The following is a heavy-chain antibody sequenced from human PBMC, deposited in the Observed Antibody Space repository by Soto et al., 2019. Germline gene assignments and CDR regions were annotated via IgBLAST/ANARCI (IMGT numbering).Heavy chain of an antibody. V-gene: IGHV4-39*01. CDR3: ARQGRYYGSGSYYNWVYGNWFDP. CDR2: IYYSGST. J-gene: IGHJ5*02. CDR1: GGSISSSSYY. Sequence: SETLSLTCTVSGGSISSSSYYWGWIRQPPGKGLEWIGSIYYSGSTYYNPSLKSRVTISVDTSKNQFSLKLSSVTAADTAVYYCARQGRYYGSGSYYNWVYGNWFDPWGQGTLVTVSS. D-gene: IGHD3-10*01.